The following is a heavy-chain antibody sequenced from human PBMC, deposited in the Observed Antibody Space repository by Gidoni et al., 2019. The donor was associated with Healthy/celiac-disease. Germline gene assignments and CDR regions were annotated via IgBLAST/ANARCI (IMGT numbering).Heavy chain of an antibody. J-gene: IGHJ4*02. CDR3: ARERGGYKQNRNLDY. V-gene: IGHV4-34*01. D-gene: IGHD5-12*01. CDR1: GGSFRGYY. Sequence: QVQLQQWGAGLLNPSETLSLTCAVYGGSFRGYYWSWIRQPPGKGLELIGEINHSGSTNYNPSLKSRVTISVDTSKNQFSLKLSSVTAADTAVYYCARERGGYKQNRNLDYWGQGTLVSVSS. CDR2: INHSGST.